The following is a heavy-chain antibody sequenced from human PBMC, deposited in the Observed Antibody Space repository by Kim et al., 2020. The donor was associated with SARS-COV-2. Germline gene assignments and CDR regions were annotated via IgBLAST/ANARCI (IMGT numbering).Heavy chain of an antibody. V-gene: IGHV3-33*01. CDR2: IWYDGSNK. CDR1: GFTFSSYG. J-gene: IGHJ4*02. D-gene: IGHD4-17*01. CDR3: ARAFHVTTRSHEFGY. Sequence: GGSLRLSCAASGFTFSSYGMHWVRQAPGKGLEWVAVIWYDGSNKYYADSVKGRFTISRDNSKNTLYLQMNSLRAEDTAVYYCARAFHVTTRSHEFGYWGQGTLVTVSS.